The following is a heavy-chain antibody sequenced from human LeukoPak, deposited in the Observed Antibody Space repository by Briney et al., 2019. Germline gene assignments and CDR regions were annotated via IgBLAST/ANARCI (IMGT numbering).Heavy chain of an antibody. V-gene: IGHV4-59*01. CDR3: ARATAGTGYYFDY. D-gene: IGHD6-13*01. CDR2: IHYSGST. J-gene: IGHJ4*02. CDR1: GGSISSYY. Sequence: SETLSLTCTVSGGSISSYYWSWIRQPPAKGLEWLGYIHYSGSTNYNPSLKSRVTISVDTSKNQFSLKLSSVTAADTALYYCARATAGTGYYFDYWGQGTLVTVSS.